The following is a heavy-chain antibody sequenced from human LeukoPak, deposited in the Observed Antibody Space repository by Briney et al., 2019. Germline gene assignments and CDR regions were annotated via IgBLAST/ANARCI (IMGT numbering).Heavy chain of an antibody. CDR2: IIPIFGTA. V-gene: IGHV1-69*01. J-gene: IGHJ3*02. D-gene: IGHD3-22*01. Sequence: ASVKVSCKASGGTFSSYAISLVRQAPGQGLEWMGGIIPIFGTANYAQKFQGRVTITADESTSTAYMELSSLRSEDTAVYYCARDRPTYYYDSSGSANAFDIWGQGTMVTVSS. CDR1: GGTFSSYA. CDR3: ARDRPTYYYDSSGSANAFDI.